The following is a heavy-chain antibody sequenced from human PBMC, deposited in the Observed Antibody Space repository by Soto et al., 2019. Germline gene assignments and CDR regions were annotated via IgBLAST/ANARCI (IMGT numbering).Heavy chain of an antibody. D-gene: IGHD6-13*01. CDR3: AKGDYSSSWYGDY. Sequence: VQLLESGGGLVQPGGSLRLSCAASGFTFSSYAMSWVRQAPGKGLEWVSAITGSGGATYYADSVKGRFTISRYNSKNTLYLQMNSLRAEDTAVYYCAKGDYSSSWYGDYWGQGTLVTVSS. J-gene: IGHJ4*02. CDR2: ITGSGGAT. V-gene: IGHV3-23*01. CDR1: GFTFSSYA.